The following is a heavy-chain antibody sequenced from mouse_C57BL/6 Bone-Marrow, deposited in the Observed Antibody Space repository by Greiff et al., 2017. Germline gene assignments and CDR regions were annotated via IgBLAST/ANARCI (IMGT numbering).Heavy chain of an antibody. J-gene: IGHJ1*03. V-gene: IGHV5-4*01. CDR1: GFTFSSYA. CDR3: ARDPITTVVAHWYFDV. CDR2: ISDGGSYT. Sequence: EVKVVESGGGLVKPGGSLKLSCAASGFTFSSYAMSWVRQTPETRLEWVATISDGGSYTYSPDNVKGRFTISRDNAKNNLYLQMSQLKSEETAMYYCARDPITTVVAHWYFDVWGTGTTVTVSS. D-gene: IGHD1-1*01.